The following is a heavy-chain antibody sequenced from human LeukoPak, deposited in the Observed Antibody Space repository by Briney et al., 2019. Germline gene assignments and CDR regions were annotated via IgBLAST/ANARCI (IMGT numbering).Heavy chain of an antibody. CDR1: GGSISSSSYY. V-gene: IGHV4-39*07. D-gene: IGHD3-10*01. Sequence: SETLSLTCTVSGGSISSSSYYWGWIRQPPGKGLEWIGSIYYSGSTYYNPSLKSRVTISVDTSKNQFSLKLGSVTAADTAVYYCARGGGGPDRWGQGTLVTVSS. CDR3: ARGGGGPDR. CDR2: IYYSGST. J-gene: IGHJ4*02.